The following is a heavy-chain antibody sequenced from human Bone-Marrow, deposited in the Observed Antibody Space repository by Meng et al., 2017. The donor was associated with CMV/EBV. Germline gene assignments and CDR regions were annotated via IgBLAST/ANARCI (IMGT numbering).Heavy chain of an antibody. Sequence: ESLKISCAASGFTFSSYAMSWVRQAPGKGLEWVANIKQDGSEKYYVDSVKGRFTISRDNAKNSLYLQMNSLRAEDTAVYYCARGERGYSYGFYYYYGMDVWGQGTTVTVSS. V-gene: IGHV3-7*01. J-gene: IGHJ6*02. CDR3: ARGERGYSYGFYYYYGMDV. CDR2: IKQDGSEK. CDR1: GFTFSSYA. D-gene: IGHD5-18*01.